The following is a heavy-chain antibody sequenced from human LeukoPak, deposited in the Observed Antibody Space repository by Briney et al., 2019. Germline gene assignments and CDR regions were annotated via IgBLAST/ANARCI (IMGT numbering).Heavy chain of an antibody. J-gene: IGHJ4*02. CDR2: MYLSGTT. CDR1: GLTFGSYW. D-gene: IGHD3-22*01. V-gene: IGHV4-4*02. Sequence: GSLRLSCAASGLTFGSYWMNWVRQPPGKGLEWIGEMYLSGTTHSNPSVKSRVTISIDKSKNQFFLNLSSVTAADTAVYYCAGLVGRYSSGLYYYYFDYWGQGTLVTVSS. CDR3: AGLVGRYSSGLYYYYFDY.